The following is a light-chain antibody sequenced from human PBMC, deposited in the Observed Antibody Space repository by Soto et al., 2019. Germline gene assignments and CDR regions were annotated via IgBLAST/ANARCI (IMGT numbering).Light chain of an antibody. CDR2: DAS. Sequence: AIQLTQSPSSLSASVGDRVTITCRASQGISSALAWYQQKPGNAPKLLIYDASSLESGVPSRFSGSGSGTDFTLTISSLQPEDCATYYCQQFNSYPITFGQGTRLEIK. J-gene: IGKJ5*01. V-gene: IGKV1-13*02. CDR3: QQFNSYPIT. CDR1: QGISSA.